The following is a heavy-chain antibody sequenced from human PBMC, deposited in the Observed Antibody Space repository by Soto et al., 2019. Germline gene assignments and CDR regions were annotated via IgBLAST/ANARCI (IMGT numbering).Heavy chain of an antibody. D-gene: IGHD2-15*01. CDR1: GFTFSDYY. Sequence: QVQLVESGGGLVKPGGSLRLSCAASGFTFSDYYMSWIRQAPGKGLEWVSYISSSSSYTNYADSVKGRFTISRDNAKNSLYLQMNSLRAEDTAVYYCARDLYCSGGSCYYYYYGMDVWGQGTTVTVSS. V-gene: IGHV3-11*05. CDR2: ISSSSSYT. J-gene: IGHJ6*02. CDR3: ARDLYCSGGSCYYYYYGMDV.